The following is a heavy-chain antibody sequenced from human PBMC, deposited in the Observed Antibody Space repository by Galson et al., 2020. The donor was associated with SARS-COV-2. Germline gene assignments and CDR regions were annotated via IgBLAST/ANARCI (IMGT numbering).Heavy chain of an antibody. V-gene: IGHV4-34*01. CDR3: ARGKTEITMMVVVVTSAHLYFDY. Sequence: SETLSLTCAVYGGSFSGYLWSWVRQPPGKGLEYIGEINHSGSTNYNPSLKSQVTISVDTSKNQFSLKLRAVTAADTAVYYCARGKTEITMMVVVVTSAHLYFDYWGQGTRVTVSS. J-gene: IGHJ4*02. CDR2: INHSGST. CDR1: GGSFSGYL. D-gene: IGHD3-22*01.